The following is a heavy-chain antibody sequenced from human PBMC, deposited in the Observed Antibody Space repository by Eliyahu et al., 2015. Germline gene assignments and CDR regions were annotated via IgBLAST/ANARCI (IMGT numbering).Heavy chain of an antibody. CDR2: IYSGGST. CDR3: ARVAQYCSSTSCYVGAFDI. J-gene: IGHJ3*02. V-gene: IGHV3-53*01. D-gene: IGHD2-2*01. Sequence: EVQLVESGGGLIQPGGSLRLSCAASGFTVSSNYMSWVRQAPGKGLEWVSVIYSGGSTYYADSVKGRFTISRDNSKNTLYLQMNSLRAEDTAVYYCARVAQYCSSTSCYVGAFDIWGQGTMVTVSS. CDR1: GFTVSSNY.